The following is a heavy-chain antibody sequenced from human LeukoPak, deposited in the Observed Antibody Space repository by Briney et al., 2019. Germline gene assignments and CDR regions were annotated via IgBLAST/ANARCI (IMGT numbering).Heavy chain of an antibody. D-gene: IGHD1-26*01. CDR3: ARLDLGKFDP. CDR1: GYSISSGYY. Sequence: SETLSLTCAVSGYSISSGYYWGWIRQPPGKGLEWIGSIYHSGSTYYNPSLKSLVTISVDTSKNQFSLKLSSGTAADTAVYYWARLDLGKFDPWGQGTLVTVSS. CDR2: IYHSGST. J-gene: IGHJ5*02. V-gene: IGHV4-38-2*01.